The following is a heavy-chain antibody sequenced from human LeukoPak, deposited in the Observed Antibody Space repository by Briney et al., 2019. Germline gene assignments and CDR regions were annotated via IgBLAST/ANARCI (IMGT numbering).Heavy chain of an antibody. CDR1: GFTFSSYS. CDR3: AREDSGWYWIDY. D-gene: IGHD6-19*01. V-gene: IGHV3-21*01. CDR2: ISISSSYI. Sequence: PGRSLRLSCAASGFTFSSYSMNWVRQAPGKGLEWVSSISISSSYIYYADSAKVRFTISRDNAKNSLYLQMNSLRAEDTAVYYCAREDSGWYWIDYWGQGTLVTVSS. J-gene: IGHJ4*02.